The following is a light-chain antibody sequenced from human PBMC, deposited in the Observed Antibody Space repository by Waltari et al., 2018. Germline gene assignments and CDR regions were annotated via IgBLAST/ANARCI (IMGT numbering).Light chain of an antibody. J-gene: IGKJ1*01. CDR1: QSVGRS. V-gene: IGKV3-20*01. Sequence: RATLSCRASQSVGRSLAWYQQKPGQPPRLLIYGTSNRATGIPDRFSGGGSGTDFSLTISRLEPEDVAVYYCQHYVSLPVTFGQGTKVEIK. CDR3: QHYVSLPVT. CDR2: GTS.